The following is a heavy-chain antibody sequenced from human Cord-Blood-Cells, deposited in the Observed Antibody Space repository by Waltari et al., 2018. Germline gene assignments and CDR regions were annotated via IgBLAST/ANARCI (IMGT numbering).Heavy chain of an antibody. CDR2: IYYSGST. D-gene: IGHD3-3*01. CDR1: GGSISSSSYY. CDR3: AREGVYDFWRGYWYFDL. V-gene: IGHV4-39*02. J-gene: IGHJ2*01. Sequence: QLQLQESGAGLVKPSETLSLTCTVSGGSISSSSYYWGWIRQRPGKGLEWIGSIYYSGSTYYNPSLKSRVTISVDTSKNQFSLKLSSVTAADTAVYYCAREGVYDFWRGYWYFDLWGRGTPVTVSS.